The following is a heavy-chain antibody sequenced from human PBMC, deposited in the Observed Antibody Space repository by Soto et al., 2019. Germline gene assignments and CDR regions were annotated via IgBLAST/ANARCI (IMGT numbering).Heavy chain of an antibody. Sequence: VQLVESGGGVVQPGRSLRLSCAASGFTFSDYAMHWVRQAPGKGLEWVAGVSHDGRNTHYADSGKGRFTISRDSSKNTVSLEMTSLRAEDTAVYYCAKGGRQWLVTSDFNYWGQGALVTVSS. V-gene: IGHV3-30*18. CDR3: AKGGRQWLVTSDFNY. CDR1: GFTFSDYA. CDR2: VSHDGRNT. J-gene: IGHJ4*02. D-gene: IGHD6-19*01.